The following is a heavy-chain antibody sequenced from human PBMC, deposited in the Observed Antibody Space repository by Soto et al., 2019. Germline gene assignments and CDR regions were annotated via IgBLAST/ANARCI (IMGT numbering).Heavy chain of an antibody. J-gene: IGHJ4*02. CDR1: GYTFTSYD. CDR2: MNPNSGNT. Sequence: QVQLVQSWAEVKKPGASVKVSCKAFGYTFTSYDINWVPQATGQGLEWMGWMNPNSGNTGYAQKFQGRVTMTRSNSVSTAYMELTGLRSEDTAVYYCTRGHNYYDSSGYYGDWGQGTLVTVSS. CDR3: TRGHNYYDSSGYYGD. V-gene: IGHV1-8*01. D-gene: IGHD3-22*01.